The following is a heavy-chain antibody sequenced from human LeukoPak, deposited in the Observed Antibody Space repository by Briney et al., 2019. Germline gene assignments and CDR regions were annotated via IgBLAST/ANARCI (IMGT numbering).Heavy chain of an antibody. J-gene: IGHJ4*02. CDR3: ARDSGGNYGDYALGY. V-gene: IGHV1-2*02. CDR2: INPNSGGT. D-gene: IGHD4-17*01. CDR1: GYTFTGYY. Sequence: ASVKVSFKASGYTFTGYYMHWVRQAPGQGLEWMGWINPNSGGTNYAQKFQGRVTMTRDTSISTAYMELSRLRSDDTAVYYCARDSGGNYGDYALGYWGQGTLVTVSS.